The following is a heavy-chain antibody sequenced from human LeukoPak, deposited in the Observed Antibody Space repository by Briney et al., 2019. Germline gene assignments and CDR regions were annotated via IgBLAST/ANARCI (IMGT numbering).Heavy chain of an antibody. D-gene: IGHD3-22*01. V-gene: IGHV1-46*01. Sequence: GASVKVSCKASADTFTSYYMHWVRQAPGQGLEWMAIINPIGGSTTYAQNFQGRVTMTRDMSTSTVYYCARGRHYYDSSDYYYEGDAFDIWGQGTMVTVSS. J-gene: IGHJ3*02. CDR1: ADTFTSYY. CDR2: INPIGGST. CDR3: EGDAFDI.